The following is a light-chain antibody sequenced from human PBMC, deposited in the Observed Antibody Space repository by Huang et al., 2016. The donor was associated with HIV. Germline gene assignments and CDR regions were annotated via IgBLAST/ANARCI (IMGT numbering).Light chain of an antibody. V-gene: IGKV4-1*01. CDR1: QSVLHSSNNKNY. J-gene: IGKJ3*01. CDR3: QQYYITPRT. Sequence: IVMTQSPDSLPVSLGARATIDCKSSQSVLHSSNNKNYLAWYQQKPGQPPKLLIYWASSRVSGVPDRFSGSVSGTDFTLTISSLQAEDVAVYYCQQYYITPRTFGPGTKVDIK. CDR2: WAS.